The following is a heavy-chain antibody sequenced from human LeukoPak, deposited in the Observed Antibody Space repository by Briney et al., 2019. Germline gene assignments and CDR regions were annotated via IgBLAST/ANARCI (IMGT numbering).Heavy chain of an antibody. Sequence: QTGGSLRLSCAASRFTFSTNWMGWVRQAPGKGLEWVANIRQDGDTKYYVDSVKGRFTISRDNAMNSLYLQMNSLRAEDTAIYYCARSLPYGTTWYGRSDFWGQGTLVTVSS. CDR1: RFTFSTNW. V-gene: IGHV3-7*03. CDR2: IRQDGDTK. CDR3: ARSLPYGTTWYGRSDF. J-gene: IGHJ4*02. D-gene: IGHD6-13*01.